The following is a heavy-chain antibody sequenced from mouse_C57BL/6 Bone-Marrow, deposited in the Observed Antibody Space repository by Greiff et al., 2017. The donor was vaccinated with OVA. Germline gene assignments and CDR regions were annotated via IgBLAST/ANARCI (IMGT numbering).Heavy chain of an antibody. CDR3: TNPRDYGNAMDY. CDR2: IDPENGDT. CDR1: GFNIKDDY. Sequence: VQLKESGAELVRPGASVTLSCTASGFNIKDDYMHWVQQRPEQGLEWIGWIDPENGDTEYASKFQGKATITADTSSNTAYLQLSSLTAEDTAVYYCTNPRDYGNAMDYWGQGTSVTVSS. V-gene: IGHV14-4*01. J-gene: IGHJ4*01. D-gene: IGHD2-4*01.